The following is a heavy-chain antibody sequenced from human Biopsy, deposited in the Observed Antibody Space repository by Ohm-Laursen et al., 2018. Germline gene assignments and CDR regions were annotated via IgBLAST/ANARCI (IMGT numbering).Heavy chain of an antibody. V-gene: IGHV4-61*01. CDR3: ARDSRGGHLNTTLITGKNLDS. J-gene: IGHJ4*02. D-gene: IGHD3-16*01. Sequence: TLSLTCAVFGFSISSGHYWTWIRQSPGKGLEWIGYIYYTGSTNYNPSVKSRVTISVDTSKNQFSLKLNSVTAADTAVYFCARDSRGGHLNTTLITGKNLDSWGQGILVTVSS. CDR1: GFSISSGHY. CDR2: IYYTGST.